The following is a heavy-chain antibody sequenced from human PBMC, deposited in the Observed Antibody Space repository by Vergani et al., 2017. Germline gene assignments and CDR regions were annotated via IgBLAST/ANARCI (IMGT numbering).Heavy chain of an antibody. V-gene: IGHV4-59*10. CDR1: GGSFSGYY. J-gene: IGHJ3*02. CDR2: IYTSGST. CDR3: ARDSGSYSRAFDI. D-gene: IGHD1-26*01. Sequence: QVQLQQWGAGLLKPSETLSLTCAVYGGSFSGYYWSWIRQPAGKGLEWIGRIYTSGSTNYNPSLKSRVTISVDTSKNQFSLKLSSVTAADTAVYYCARDSGSYSRAFDIWGQGTMVTVSS.